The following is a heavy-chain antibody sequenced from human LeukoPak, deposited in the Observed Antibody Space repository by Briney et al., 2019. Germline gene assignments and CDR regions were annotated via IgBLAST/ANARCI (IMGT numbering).Heavy chain of an antibody. J-gene: IGHJ5*02. V-gene: IGHV1-8*03. CDR1: GYTFTSYD. CDR2: MNPNSGNT. D-gene: IGHD3-16*01. Sequence: GASVKVSCTASGYTFTSYDINWVRQATGQGLEWMGWMNPNSGNTGYAQKFQGRVTITRNTSISTAYMELSSLRSEDTAVYYCARYVRRRSWFDPWGQGTLVTVSS. CDR3: ARYVRRRSWFDP.